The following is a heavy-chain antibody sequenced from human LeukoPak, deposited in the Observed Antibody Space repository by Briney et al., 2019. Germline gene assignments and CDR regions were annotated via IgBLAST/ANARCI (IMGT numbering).Heavy chain of an antibody. CDR1: GYTFTSYY. Sequence: ASVKVSCKASGYTFTSYYMHWVRQAPGQGLEWMGWINPDSGGTNYAQKFQGRVTMTRDTSISTAYMELSRLRSDDTAVYYCARGSGTYYYYMDVWGKGTTVTISS. CDR3: ARGSGTYYYYMDV. CDR2: INPDSGGT. V-gene: IGHV1-2*02. D-gene: IGHD3-10*01. J-gene: IGHJ6*03.